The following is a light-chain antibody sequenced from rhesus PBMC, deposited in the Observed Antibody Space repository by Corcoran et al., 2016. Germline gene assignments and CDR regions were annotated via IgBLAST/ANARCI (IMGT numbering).Light chain of an antibody. CDR3: MQGTHWPYS. CDR2: KVS. J-gene: IGKJ2*01. Sequence: DVVMTQSPLSLPVTPGQPASISCRSSQSLLHSNGNTYLSWFLQKPGQPPRDLIYKVSNRDSGVQDMISGSGAGTDCTRKISRVEAEDVGVYFCMQGTHWPYSFGQGTKVEIK. V-gene: IGKV2-64*01. CDR1: QSLLHSNGNTY.